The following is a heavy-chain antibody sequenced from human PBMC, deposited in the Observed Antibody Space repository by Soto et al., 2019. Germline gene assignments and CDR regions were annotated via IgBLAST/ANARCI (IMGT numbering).Heavy chain of an antibody. CDR1: GGTFSSYT. Sequence: QVQLVQSGAEVKKPGSSVKVSCKASGGTFSSYTISWVRQAPGQGLEWMGRIIPILGIANYAQKFQGRFTITEEKPTSTAEMERGGVGSEEAAVYYWAGGGDNGGATTWDYWGQGTLVTVSS. D-gene: IGHD1-26*01. CDR3: AGGGDNGGATTWDY. J-gene: IGHJ4*02. CDR2: IIPILGIA. V-gene: IGHV1-69*02.